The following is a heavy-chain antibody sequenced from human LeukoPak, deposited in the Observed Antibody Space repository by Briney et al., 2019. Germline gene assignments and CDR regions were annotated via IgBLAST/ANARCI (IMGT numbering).Heavy chain of an antibody. CDR1: GYTFTGYY. CDR3: ARHNGFCSSTSSACLKYYFDY. V-gene: IGHV1-2*02. J-gene: IGHJ4*02. CDR2: INPNSGGT. Sequence: ASVKVSCKASGYTFTGYYMHCVRQAPGQGLEWMGWINPNSGGTNYAQKFQGRATMTRHTPIRTAYRALSRAISDDTAVYYCARHNGFCSSTSSACLKYYFDYWGQGTLVTVSS. D-gene: IGHD2-2*01.